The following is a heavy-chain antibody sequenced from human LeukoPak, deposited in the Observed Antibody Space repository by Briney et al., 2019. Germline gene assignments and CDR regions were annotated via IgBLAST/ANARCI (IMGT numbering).Heavy chain of an antibody. CDR2: IIPIFGAA. CDR3: ATEGDYGDFDY. V-gene: IGHV1-69*13. Sequence: SVKVSCKASGGTFSSYAISWVRQAPGQGLEWMGGIIPIFGAANYAQKFQGRVTITADESTSTAYMELSSLRSEDTAVYYCATEGDYGDFDYWGQGTLVTVSS. D-gene: IGHD4-17*01. J-gene: IGHJ4*02. CDR1: GGTFSSYA.